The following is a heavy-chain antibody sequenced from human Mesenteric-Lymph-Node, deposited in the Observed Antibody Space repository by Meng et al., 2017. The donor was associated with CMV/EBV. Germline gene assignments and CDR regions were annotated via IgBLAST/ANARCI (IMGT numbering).Heavy chain of an antibody. CDR1: GGSITNHY. V-gene: IGHV4-59*11. CDR3: TRGDWYSSSWSGFDY. J-gene: IGHJ4*02. CDR2: FYHSGSN. Sequence: SETLSLTCTVSGGSITNHYWTWIRQLPGKGLEWIGYFYHSGSNNYNPSLKGRVTISIDTSKKQYSLKLSSVSAAGTALYYCTRGDWYSSSWSGFDYWGQGALVTVSS. D-gene: IGHD6-13*01.